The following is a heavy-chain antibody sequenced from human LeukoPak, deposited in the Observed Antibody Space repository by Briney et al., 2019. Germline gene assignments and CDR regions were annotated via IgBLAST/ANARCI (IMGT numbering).Heavy chain of an antibody. V-gene: IGHV1-18*01. Sequence: ASVKVSCKASGYTFSSYGVTWVRQAPGQGLEWMGWISAHTGHTSYAQKLQDRITMTTDTSTNTAYMELKSLRSDDTAVYFCARASGYSYGPRDYWGQGTLVTVSS. D-gene: IGHD5-18*01. J-gene: IGHJ4*02. CDR1: GYTFSSYG. CDR3: ARASGYSYGPRDY. CDR2: ISAHTGHT.